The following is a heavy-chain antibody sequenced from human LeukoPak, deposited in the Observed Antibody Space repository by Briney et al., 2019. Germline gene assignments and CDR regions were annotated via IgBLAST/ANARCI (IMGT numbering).Heavy chain of an antibody. CDR2: INPRDDST. V-gene: IGHV1-46*01. CDR3: AREIEPAGKTFDY. J-gene: IGHJ4*02. Sequence: ASVKVSCKASGYTFTSYGISWVRQAPGQGLEWLGLINPRDDSTDYAQKLRGRVTVTRDTSTNTVYMQLSGLRSEDTAMYFCAREIEPAGKTFDYWGQGALVTVSS. CDR1: GYTFTSYG. D-gene: IGHD2-2*01.